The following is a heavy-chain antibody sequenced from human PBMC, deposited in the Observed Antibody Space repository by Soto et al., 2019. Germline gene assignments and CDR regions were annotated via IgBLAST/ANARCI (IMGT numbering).Heavy chain of an antibody. D-gene: IGHD2-2*02. J-gene: IGHJ6*02. Sequence: GGSLRLSCAASGFTFSSYGMHWVRQAPGKGLEWVAVIWYDGSNKYYADSVKGRFTISRDNSKNTLYLQMNSLRAEDTAVYYCARDFIVVVPAAVHYYYYGMDVWGQGTKVTVYS. V-gene: IGHV3-33*01. CDR3: ARDFIVVVPAAVHYYYYGMDV. CDR1: GFTFSSYG. CDR2: IWYDGSNK.